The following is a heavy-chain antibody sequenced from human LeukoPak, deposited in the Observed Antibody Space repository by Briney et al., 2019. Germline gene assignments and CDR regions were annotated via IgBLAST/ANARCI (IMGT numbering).Heavy chain of an antibody. D-gene: IGHD3-10*01. CDR3: ATNLWFGELWFDY. V-gene: IGHV1-3*01. Sequence: GASVKVSCKASGYTFTSYAVHWVRQAPGQRREWMGWINAGNGNTKYSQKFQGRVAITRDTSASTAYMELSSLRSEDTAVYYCATNLWFGELWFDYWGQGTLVTVSS. CDR2: INAGNGNT. CDR1: GYTFTSYA. J-gene: IGHJ4*02.